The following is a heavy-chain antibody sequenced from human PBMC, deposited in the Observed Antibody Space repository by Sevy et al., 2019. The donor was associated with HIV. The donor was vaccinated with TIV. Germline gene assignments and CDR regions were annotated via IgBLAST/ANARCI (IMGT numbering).Heavy chain of an antibody. CDR3: AKGDRTFYGLDV. V-gene: IGHV3-23*01. Sequence: GGSLRLSCAASGFIFSTYTMTWVRQAPGKGLEWVSGISGSGGSTYYADSLKGRFTIFRDNSKNTVYLQMNSLRAEDTAVYYCAKGDRTFYGLDVWSQGTTVTVSS. CDR1: GFIFSTYT. J-gene: IGHJ6*02. CDR2: ISGSGGST. D-gene: IGHD2-15*01.